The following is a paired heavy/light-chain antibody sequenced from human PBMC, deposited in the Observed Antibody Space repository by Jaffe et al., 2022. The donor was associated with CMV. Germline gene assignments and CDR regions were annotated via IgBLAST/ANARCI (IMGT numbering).Heavy chain of an antibody. CDR2: IYYNGTS. V-gene: IGHV4-59*01. D-gene: IGHD3-22*01. CDR3: ARFGEVVTTNNWFDS. J-gene: IGHJ5*01. CDR1: GGSISDFS. Sequence: QVQLQESGPGQVKPSETLSLTCTVSGGSISDFSWSWIRQPPGKGLEYIGDIYYNGTSSYNPSLKSRVTISEDRPKNQFSLKLSSVTAADTAVYYCARFGEVVTTNNWFDSWGQGTLVTVSS.
Light chain of an antibody. CDR1: QSLSIY. CDR3: QQRSNGLT. CDR2: DAS. Sequence: EIVLTQSPATLSLSPGERATLSCRASQSLSIYIAWYQQKPGQAPRLLMFDASNRATGIPARFGGSGSGTDFTLTISSLEPEDSAVYYCQQRSNGLTFGPGTKVEIK. J-gene: IGKJ3*01. V-gene: IGKV3-11*01.